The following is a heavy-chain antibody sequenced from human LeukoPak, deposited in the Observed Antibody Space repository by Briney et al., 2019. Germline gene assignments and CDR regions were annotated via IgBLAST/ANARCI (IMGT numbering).Heavy chain of an antibody. D-gene: IGHD5-12*01. CDR1: GYSISSGYY. J-gene: IGHJ4*02. V-gene: IGHV4-38-2*01. CDR3: ATYSSYETKLYYFDY. CDR2: IYHSGST. Sequence: SETLSLTCAVPGYSISSGYYWGWIRQPPGKGLEWIGSIYHSGSTYYNPSLKSRVTISVDTSKNQFSLKLSSVTAADTAVYYCATYSSYETKLYYFDYWGQGTLVTVSS.